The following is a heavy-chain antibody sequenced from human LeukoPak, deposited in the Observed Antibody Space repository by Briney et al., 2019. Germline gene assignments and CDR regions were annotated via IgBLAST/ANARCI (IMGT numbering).Heavy chain of an antibody. CDR3: ARDLEMATTLYLYFDL. Sequence: TSGTLSLTCAVSGGSISSSNWWSWVRQPPGKGLEWIGEIYHSGSTNYNPSLKSRVTISVDKSKNQFSLKLSSVTAADTAVYYCARDLEMATTLYLYFDLWGRGTLVTVSS. CDR2: IYHSGST. V-gene: IGHV4-4*02. J-gene: IGHJ2*01. D-gene: IGHD5-24*01. CDR1: GGSISSSNW.